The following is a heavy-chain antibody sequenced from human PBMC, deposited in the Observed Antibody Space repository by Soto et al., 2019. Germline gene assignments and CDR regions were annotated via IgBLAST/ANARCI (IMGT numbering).Heavy chain of an antibody. CDR2: IIPIFGTA. D-gene: IGHD6-19*01. CDR1: GGTFSSYA. V-gene: IGHV1-69*01. CDR3: ARDMIDPVAGTIDYFDY. Sequence: QVQLVQSGAEVKKPGSSVKVSCKASGGTFSSYAISWVRQAPGQGLEWMGGIIPIFGTANYAKKFQGRVTITADESTSTAYMELSSLRSEDTAVYYCARDMIDPVAGTIDYFDYWGQGTLVTVSS. J-gene: IGHJ4*02.